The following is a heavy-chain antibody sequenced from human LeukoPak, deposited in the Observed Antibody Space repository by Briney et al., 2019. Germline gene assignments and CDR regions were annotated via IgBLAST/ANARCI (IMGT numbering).Heavy chain of an antibody. J-gene: IGHJ6*02. CDR2: MNPNSGNT. D-gene: IGHD3-10*01. CDR1: GYTFTSYD. V-gene: IGHV1-8*01. Sequence: GASVKVSCKASGYTFTSYDINWVRQATGQGFEWMGWMNPNSGNTGYAQKFQGRVTMTRNTSISTAYMELSSLRSEDTAVYYCARGPPRYYYGSGSFYGMDVWGQGTTVTVSS. CDR3: ARGPPRYYYGSGSFYGMDV.